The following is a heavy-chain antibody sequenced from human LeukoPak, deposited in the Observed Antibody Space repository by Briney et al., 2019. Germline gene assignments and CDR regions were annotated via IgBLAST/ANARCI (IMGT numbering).Heavy chain of an antibody. J-gene: IGHJ3*01. D-gene: IGHD2-2*01. CDR1: GFTFSSYA. CDR3: ARDGGYCSSTSCYLGV. CDR2: ISGSGGST. Sequence: GGSLRLSCAASGFTFSSYAMSWVRQAPGKGLEWVSAISGSGGSTYYADSVKGRFTISRDNSKNTLYLQMNSLRAEDTAVYYCARDGGYCSSTSCYLGVWGQGTMVTVSS. V-gene: IGHV3-23*01.